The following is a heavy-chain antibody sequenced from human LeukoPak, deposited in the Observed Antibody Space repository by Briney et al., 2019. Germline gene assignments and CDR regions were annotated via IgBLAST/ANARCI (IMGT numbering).Heavy chain of an antibody. CDR2: ISSSSSYT. CDR3: ARGIRENYYDSSGYYTSDWFDP. J-gene: IGHJ5*02. V-gene: IGHV3-11*05. CDR1: GFTFSDYY. D-gene: IGHD3-22*01. Sequence: PGGSLRLSCAASGFTFSDYYMSWIRKAPGQGLEWVSYISSSSSYTDYADSVKGRFTISRDNAKNSLYLQMNSLRAEETAVYYCARGIRENYYDSSGYYTSDWFDPWGQGTLVTVSS.